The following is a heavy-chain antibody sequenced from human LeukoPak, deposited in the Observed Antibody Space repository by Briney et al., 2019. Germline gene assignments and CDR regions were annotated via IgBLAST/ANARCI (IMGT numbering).Heavy chain of an antibody. CDR3: ARARFYGDYSDY. CDR1: GFTFSSYE. Sequence: GGSLRLSCAASGFTFSSYEMNWVRQAPGKGLEWVSHISSSGSTIYYADSVKGRFTISRDNAKNSLYLQMNSLRAEDTAVYYCARARFYGDYSDYWGQGTLVTVSS. D-gene: IGHD4-17*01. CDR2: ISSSGSTI. J-gene: IGHJ4*02. V-gene: IGHV3-48*03.